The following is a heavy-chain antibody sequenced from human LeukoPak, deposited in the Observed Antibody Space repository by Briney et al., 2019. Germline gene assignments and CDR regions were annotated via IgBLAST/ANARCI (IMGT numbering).Heavy chain of an antibody. CDR1: GGSISSGGYY. CDR3: ARDAQLSGSGSYGPFDY. J-gene: IGHJ4*02. D-gene: IGHD3-10*01. V-gene: IGHV4-31*03. Sequence: TSETLSLTCTVSGGSISSGGYYWSWIRQHPGKGLEWIGYIYYSGSTYYNLSLKSRVTISVDTSKNQFSLKLSSVTAADTAVYYCARDAQLSGSGSYGPFDYWGQGTLVTVSS. CDR2: IYYSGST.